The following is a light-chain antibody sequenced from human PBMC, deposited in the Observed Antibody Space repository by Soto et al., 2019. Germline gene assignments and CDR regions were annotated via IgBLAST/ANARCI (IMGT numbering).Light chain of an antibody. CDR1: NSNIASNS. J-gene: IGLJ3*02. CDR3: SSWDRSLDNWM. V-gene: IGLV1-44*01. CDR2: SDN. Sequence: QSEPTQPPSASGTPGQRVTITCYGDNSNIASNSVNWYQQLPGTAPKLLIYSDNRRPSGVPDRFSASKSGASAFLTISGLQSDDEADYYCSSWDRSLDNWMFGGGTQLTVL.